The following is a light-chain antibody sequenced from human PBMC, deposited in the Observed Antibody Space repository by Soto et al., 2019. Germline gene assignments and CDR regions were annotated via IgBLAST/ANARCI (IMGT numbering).Light chain of an antibody. CDR3: QQSYSTTIFT. J-gene: IGKJ3*01. CDR2: AAS. V-gene: IGKV1-39*01. CDR1: QSISSY. Sequence: DIQMTQSPSSLSASVGDRVTITCRASQSISSYLNWYQQKPGKAPKLLIYAASSLQSGVQSRFSGSGSGTDFTLTISSLQPEDFATYYCQQSYSTTIFTFGPGTKVDIK.